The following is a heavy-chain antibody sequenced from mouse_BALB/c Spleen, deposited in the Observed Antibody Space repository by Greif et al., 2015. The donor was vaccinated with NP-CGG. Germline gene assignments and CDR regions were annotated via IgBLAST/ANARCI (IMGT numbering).Heavy chain of an antibody. J-gene: IGHJ4*01. D-gene: IGHD1-1*01. CDR1: GFSLTGYG. V-gene: IGHV2-6-7*01. Sequence: VKLQESGPGLVAPSQSLSITCTVSGFSLTGYGVNWVRQPPGKGLEWLGMIWGDGSTDYNSALKSRLSISKDNSKSQVFLKMNSLQTDDTARYYCAKSYYYGSGYAMDYWGQGTSVTVSS. CDR2: IWGDGST. CDR3: AKSYYYGSGYAMDY.